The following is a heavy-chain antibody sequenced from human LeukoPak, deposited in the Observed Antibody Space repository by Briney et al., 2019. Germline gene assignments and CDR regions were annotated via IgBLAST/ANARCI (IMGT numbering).Heavy chain of an antibody. D-gene: IGHD3-22*01. J-gene: IGHJ6*02. V-gene: IGHV3-48*02. CDR2: ISSSSSTI. CDR3: ARDSANYYDSSGYPFYYYYGMDV. CDR1: GFTFSSYS. Sequence: GGSLRLSCAASGFTFSSYSMNWVRQAPGKGLEWVSYISSSSSTIYYADSVKGRFTISRDNAKNSLYLQMNSLRDEDTAVYYCARDSANYYDSSGYPFYYYYGMDVWGQGTTVTVSS.